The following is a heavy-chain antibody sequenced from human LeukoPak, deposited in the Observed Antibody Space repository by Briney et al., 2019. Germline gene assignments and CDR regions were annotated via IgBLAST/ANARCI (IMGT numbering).Heavy chain of an antibody. CDR1: GYTFTSYG. Sequence: SVTVSCKASGYTFTSYGISWVRQAPGQGLEWMGRIIPILGIANYAQKFQGRVTITADKSTSTAYMELSSLRSEDTAVYYCANIFADHFDYWGQGTLVTVSS. V-gene: IGHV1-69*04. CDR2: IIPILGIA. J-gene: IGHJ4*02. CDR3: ANIFADHFDY.